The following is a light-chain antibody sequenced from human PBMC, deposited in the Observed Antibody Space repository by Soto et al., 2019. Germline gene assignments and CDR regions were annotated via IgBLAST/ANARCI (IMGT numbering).Light chain of an antibody. Sequence: IVLTQSPGTLSLSPGERATLSCRTSETITGRSLAWHQQKPGQAPRVLITSISNRATGIPDRFSGSGSGADFTLTITRLEPEDFAVYYCQQFQNSRTFGQGTRVEI. CDR1: ETITGRS. J-gene: IGKJ1*01. CDR2: SIS. V-gene: IGKV3-20*01. CDR3: QQFQNSRT.